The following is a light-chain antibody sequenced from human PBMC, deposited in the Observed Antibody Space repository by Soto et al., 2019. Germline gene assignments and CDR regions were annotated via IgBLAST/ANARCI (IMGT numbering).Light chain of an antibody. CDR2: GAF. J-gene: IGKJ1*01. Sequence: EIVLTQSPGTLSLSPGERATLSCRASQSISSNYLAWYQQKPGQAPRLLIYGAFSRAVGIPDNFSGSGSGIDFTLTIYRLEPEDFAVYYCQQYGTSPWTFGQGTKVESK. CDR1: QSISSNY. CDR3: QQYGTSPWT. V-gene: IGKV3-20*01.